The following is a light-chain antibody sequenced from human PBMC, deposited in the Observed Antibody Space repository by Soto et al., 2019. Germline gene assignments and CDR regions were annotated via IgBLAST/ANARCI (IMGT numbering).Light chain of an antibody. V-gene: IGLV6-57*01. CDR1: SGSIGSSY. CDR2: EDN. CDR3: QSYDTINPLV. J-gene: IGLJ3*02. Sequence: NFMLTQPHSVSESPGKTVTISCTRSSGSIGSSYVQWYQQRPGSSPTTVIFEDNQRPTGVPVRFSGSIDSSSNSASLVISGLRTEDEADYYWQSYDTINPLVFGGGTKVTVL.